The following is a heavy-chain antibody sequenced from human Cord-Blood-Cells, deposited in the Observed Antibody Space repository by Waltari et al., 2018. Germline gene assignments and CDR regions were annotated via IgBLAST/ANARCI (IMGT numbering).Heavy chain of an antibody. D-gene: IGHD3-3*01. J-gene: IGHJ4*02. Sequence: KKPGESLKISCKGSGYSFTSYWIGWVRQMPGKGLEWMGIIYPGDSDTRYSTSFQGQVTISADKSISTAYLQWSSLKASDTAMYYCARLLPSYYDFWSGYSAFDYWGQGTLVTVSS. CDR3: ARLLPSYYDFWSGYSAFDY. CDR1: GYSFTSYW. V-gene: IGHV5-51*01. CDR2: IYPGDSDT.